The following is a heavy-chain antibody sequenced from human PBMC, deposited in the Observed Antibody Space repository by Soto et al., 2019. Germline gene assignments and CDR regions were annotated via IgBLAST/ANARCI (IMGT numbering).Heavy chain of an antibody. D-gene: IGHD3-22*01. Sequence: SVKVSCKASGFTFTSSAVQWVRQARGQRLEWIGWIVVGSGNANYAQKFQERVTITRDMSTSTAYMELSSLRSEDTAVYYCAALRDYYDSSGNGMDVWGQGTTVTVSS. J-gene: IGHJ6*02. CDR3: AALRDYYDSSGNGMDV. CDR1: GFTFTSSA. CDR2: IVVGSGNA. V-gene: IGHV1-58*01.